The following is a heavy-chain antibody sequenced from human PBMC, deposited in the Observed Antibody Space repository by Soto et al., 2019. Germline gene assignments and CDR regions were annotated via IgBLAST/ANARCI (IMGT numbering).Heavy chain of an antibody. CDR3: ARGHSTDCSNGVCSFFYNHEMDV. J-gene: IGHJ6*02. D-gene: IGHD2-8*01. CDR2: INPKSGGT. CDR1: GYSFSDYH. Sequence: ASVKVSCKASGYSFSDYHIHWVRQAPGQGLEWLGRINPKSGGTSSAQKFQGWVTMTRDTSISTAYMELTRLRSDDTAVYFCARGHSTDCSNGVCSFFYNHEMDVWGQGTTVTVSS. V-gene: IGHV1-2*04.